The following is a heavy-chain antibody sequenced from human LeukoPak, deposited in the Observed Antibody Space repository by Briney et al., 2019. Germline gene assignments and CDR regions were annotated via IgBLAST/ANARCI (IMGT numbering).Heavy chain of an antibody. CDR3: ARDLTYYYDSSGYPDY. CDR1: GFTFSSYA. V-gene: IGHV3-30-3*01. CDR2: ISYDGSNK. J-gene: IGHJ4*02. Sequence: GGSLRLSCAASGFTFSSYAMHWVRQAPGKGLVWVAVISYDGSNKYYADSVKGRFTISRDNSKNTLYLQMNSLRAEDTAVYYCARDLTYYYDSSGYPDYWGQGTLVTVSS. D-gene: IGHD3-22*01.